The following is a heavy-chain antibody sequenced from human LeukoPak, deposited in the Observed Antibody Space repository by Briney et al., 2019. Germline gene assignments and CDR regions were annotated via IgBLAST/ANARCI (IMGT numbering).Heavy chain of an antibody. CDR2: ISGTGGRT. V-gene: IGHV3-23*01. CDR3: AREGYCSSTSCYTLGDAFDI. Sequence: PGGSLRLSCAASGFSFSSYAMGWVRQAPGKGLEWVSSISGTGGRTYYADSVKGRFTISRDNSKNTLYLQMNSLRAEDTAVYYCAREGYCSSTSCYTLGDAFDIWGQGTMVTVSS. CDR1: GFSFSSYA. D-gene: IGHD2-2*02. J-gene: IGHJ3*02.